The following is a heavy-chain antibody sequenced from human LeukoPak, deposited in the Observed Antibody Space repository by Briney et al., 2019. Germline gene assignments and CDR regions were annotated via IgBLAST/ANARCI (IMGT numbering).Heavy chain of an antibody. J-gene: IGHJ5*02. CDR1: GYTFTSYG. CDR3: AREIKKGNRCSGGSCPPGTFDP. Sequence: ASVNVSCKASGYTFTSYGISRVRQAPGQGLEWMGWISAYNGNTNYAQKLQGRVTMTTDTSTSTAYMELRSLRSDDTAVYYCAREIKKGNRCSGGSCPPGTFDPWGQGTLVTVSS. D-gene: IGHD2-15*01. V-gene: IGHV1-18*01. CDR2: ISAYNGNT.